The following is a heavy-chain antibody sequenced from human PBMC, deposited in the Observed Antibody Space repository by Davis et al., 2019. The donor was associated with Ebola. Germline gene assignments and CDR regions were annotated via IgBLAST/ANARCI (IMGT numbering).Heavy chain of an antibody. CDR2: IRGYNGRT. D-gene: IGHD2-2*02. V-gene: IGHV1-18*01. CDR1: GYMFTAYG. CDR3: ARDGCSDSRCYTRTGNWLDP. Sequence: AASVKVSCKTSGYMFTAYGITWVRQAPGQGLEWLGWIRGYNGRTNLAQNVQGRVPLTTDTSTSTAYMELPGLRVDDTDVYYCARDGCSDSRCYTRTGNWLDPWGQGTQVTVSS. J-gene: IGHJ5*02.